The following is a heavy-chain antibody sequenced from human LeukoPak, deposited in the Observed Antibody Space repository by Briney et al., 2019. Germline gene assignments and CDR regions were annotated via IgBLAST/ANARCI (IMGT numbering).Heavy chain of an antibody. CDR1: GFTFSSYS. V-gene: IGHV3-48*02. J-gene: IGHJ6*02. CDR2: ITASGTAM. D-gene: IGHD6-13*01. CDR3: ARDEQLDNYYYYYGMDV. Sequence: PGGSLRLSCAASGFTFSSYSMNWVRQAPGKGLEWVSHITASGTAMFYADSVKGRFTISRDNAKNSLYLQMNSLRDEDTAVYYCARDEQLDNYYYYYGMDVWGQGTTVTVSS.